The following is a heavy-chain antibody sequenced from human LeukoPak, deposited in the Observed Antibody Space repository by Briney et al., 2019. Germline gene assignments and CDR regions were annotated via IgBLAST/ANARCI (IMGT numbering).Heavy chain of an antibody. Sequence: GASVKVSCKASGYSITNYAILWVRQAPGQGLEWMGWINTNTEKSTYAPGFTGRYVFSLDSSVNTAYLQISSLKAEDTAVYYCARAPYSSSPGWFDPWGQGTLVTVSS. V-gene: IGHV7-4-1*02. CDR2: INTNTEKS. CDR1: GYSITNYA. CDR3: ARAPYSSSPGWFDP. J-gene: IGHJ5*02. D-gene: IGHD6-6*01.